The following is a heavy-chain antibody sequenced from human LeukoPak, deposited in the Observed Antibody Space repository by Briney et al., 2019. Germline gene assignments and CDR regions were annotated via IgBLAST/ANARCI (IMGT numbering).Heavy chain of an antibody. CDR1: GFTFTSSA. CDR3: ARDQGSYGDFDY. J-gene: IGHJ4*02. CDR2: IIPIFGTA. V-gene: IGHV1-69*06. D-gene: IGHD4/OR15-4a*01. Sequence: SVKVSCKASGFTFTSSAVQWVRQARGQRLEWMGGIIPIFGTANYAQKFQGRVTITADKSTSTAYMELSSLRSEDTAVYYCARDQGSYGDFDYWGQGTLVTVSS.